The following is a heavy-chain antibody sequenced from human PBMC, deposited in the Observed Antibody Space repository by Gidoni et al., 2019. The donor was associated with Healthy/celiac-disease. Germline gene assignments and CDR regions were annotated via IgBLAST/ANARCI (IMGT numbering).Heavy chain of an antibody. CDR1: GGSFSGYY. CDR3: ARGGPRIQLWLFAPKPYAFDI. Sequence: QVQLQQWGAGLLKPSETLSLTCAVYGGSFSGYYWSWIRQPPGKGLEWIGEINHSGSTNYNPSLKSRVTISVDTSKNQFSLKLSSVTAADTAVYYCARGGPRIQLWLFAPKPYAFDIWGQGTMVTVSS. CDR2: INHSGST. J-gene: IGHJ3*02. V-gene: IGHV4-34*01. D-gene: IGHD5-18*01.